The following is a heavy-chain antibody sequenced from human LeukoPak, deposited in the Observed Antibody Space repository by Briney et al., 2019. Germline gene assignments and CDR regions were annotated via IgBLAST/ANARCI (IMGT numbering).Heavy chain of an antibody. V-gene: IGHV1-2*02. Sequence: GASVKVSCKASGYTFTDYYMHWVRQAPGKGLEWMGWINPNSGGTNSAQNFQGRVTVTWDTSISTAYMALSSLTSDDTAIYYCARDNRRYGSGSYFHYWGQGTLVTVS. CDR2: INPNSGGT. J-gene: IGHJ4*02. CDR3: ARDNRRYGSGSYFHY. D-gene: IGHD3-10*01. CDR1: GYTFTDYY.